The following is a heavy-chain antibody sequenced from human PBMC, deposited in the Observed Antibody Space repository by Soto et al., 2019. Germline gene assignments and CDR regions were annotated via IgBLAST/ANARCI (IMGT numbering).Heavy chain of an antibody. CDR3: AKDEGTSSTVFDY. CDR2: ITATDGNT. V-gene: IGHV3-23*01. D-gene: IGHD6-6*01. J-gene: IGHJ4*02. Sequence: PGGSLRLSCVASGFNLKAYAMGWVRQAPGKGLEWVSSITATDGNTYYADSVRGRFTISRDNSRNSLFLQMNGLRPEDSALYYCAKDEGTSSTVFDYWGQGTLVTVSS. CDR1: GFNLKAYA.